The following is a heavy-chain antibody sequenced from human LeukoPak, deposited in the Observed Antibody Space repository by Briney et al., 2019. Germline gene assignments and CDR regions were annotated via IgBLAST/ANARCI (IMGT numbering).Heavy chain of an antibody. D-gene: IGHD3-10*01. CDR2: IYSGGST. CDR1: GFTVSSNY. CDR3: AREEVRGVIMTN. Sequence: GGSLRLSCAASGFTVSSNYMSWVRQAPGKGLEWVSAIYSGGSTFYADSVKGRCTISRDDSKSTLYLQMNSLRAGDTAVYYCAREEVRGVIMTNWGQGTLVTVSS. V-gene: IGHV3-53*01. J-gene: IGHJ4*02.